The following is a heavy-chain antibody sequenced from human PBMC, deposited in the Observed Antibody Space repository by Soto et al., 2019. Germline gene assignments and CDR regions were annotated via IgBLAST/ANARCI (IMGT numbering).Heavy chain of an antibody. CDR3: ARGWGSTKVDY. Sequence: QVQLQESGTGLVKPSQTLSLTCTVSGGSITSSGYYWSWLRQDPGEGLEWIGITSKSGSSSYNPSLKSRVTISVDTSSNHFSLNLKSVTTTDPAVYYCARGWGSTKVDYWGQGTLFTVS. CDR1: GGSITSSGYY. D-gene: IGHD3-16*01. V-gene: IGHV4-31*03. CDR2: TSKSGSS. J-gene: IGHJ4*02.